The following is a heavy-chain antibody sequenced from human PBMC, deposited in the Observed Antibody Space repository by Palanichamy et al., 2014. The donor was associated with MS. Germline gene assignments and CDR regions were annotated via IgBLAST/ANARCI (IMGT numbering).Heavy chain of an antibody. J-gene: IGHJ5*02. D-gene: IGHD6-13*01. Sequence: QVQLVQSGAEVKKPGSSVKVSCKASGGTFSSYAISWVRQAPGQGLEWMGGIIPIFGTANYAQKFQGRVTITADESTSTAYMELSSLRSEDTAVYYCARVPSVRYSRHSRGFDPWGQGTLVTVSS. V-gene: IGHV1-69*01. CDR1: GGTFSSYA. CDR2: IIPIFGTA. CDR3: ARVPSVRYSRHSRGFDP.